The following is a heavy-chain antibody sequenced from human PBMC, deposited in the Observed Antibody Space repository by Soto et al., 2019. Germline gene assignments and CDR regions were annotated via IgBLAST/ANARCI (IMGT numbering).Heavy chain of an antibody. CDR1: GDSISSNNNY. CDR2: ISYSGTT. D-gene: IGHD5-18*01. Sequence: QVQLQESGPGLVKPSQTLSLTCTVSGDSISSNNNYWSWIRQPPGEGLEWIGFISYSGTTSYSPSLKSRVXXXLXTSKNQFSLSLISVTAADTAVYYCARGRGYSYGLDPWGQGTLVTVSS. J-gene: IGHJ5*02. CDR3: ARGRGYSYGLDP. V-gene: IGHV4-30-4*01.